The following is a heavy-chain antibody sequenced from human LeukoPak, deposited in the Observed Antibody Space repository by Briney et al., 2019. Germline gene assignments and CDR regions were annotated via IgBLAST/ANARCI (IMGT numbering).Heavy chain of an antibody. CDR2: IYSGGNT. CDR3: AKDILSEQWHDAFDI. J-gene: IGHJ3*02. D-gene: IGHD6-19*01. CDR1: EITVSGSY. V-gene: IGHV3-53*05. Sequence: PGGSLRLSCAASEITVSGSYMAWVRQAPGKGLEWASVIYSGGNTYHADSVKGRFTISRDNSKNSLFLQMNSLRTEDTALYYCAKDILSEQWHDAFDIWGQGTMVTVSS.